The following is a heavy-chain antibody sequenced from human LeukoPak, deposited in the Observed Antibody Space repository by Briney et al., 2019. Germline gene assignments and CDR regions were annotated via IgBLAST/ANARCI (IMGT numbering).Heavy chain of an antibody. CDR2: IYSGGST. CDR1: GYTLSSNY. CDR3: ARYGLGAHAFDI. Sequence: GGSLRLSCAASGYTLSSNYMNWVRQAPGKGLEWVSVIYSGGSTYYSDSVKGRFTISRDNSKNTLYLQLSSLSAAHTPGYYCARYGLGAHAFDIWGQGTMVTVSS. D-gene: IGHD3/OR15-3a*01. V-gene: IGHV3-66*01. J-gene: IGHJ3*02.